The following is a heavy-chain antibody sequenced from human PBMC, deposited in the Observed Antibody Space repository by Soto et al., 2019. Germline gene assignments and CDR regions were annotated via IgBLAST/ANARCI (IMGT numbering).Heavy chain of an antibody. V-gene: IGHV3-30*18. CDR2: ISYDGSNK. J-gene: IGHJ6*02. D-gene: IGHD4-4*01. CDR1: GFTFSSYG. CDR3: AKLPNDYSNYRPSGYYYGMDV. Sequence: PGGSLRLSCAASGFTFSSYGMHWVRQAPGKGLEWVAVISYDGSNKYYADSVKGRFTISRDNSKNTLYLQMNSLRAEDTAVYYCAKLPNDYSNYRPSGYYYGMDVWGQGTTVTVSS.